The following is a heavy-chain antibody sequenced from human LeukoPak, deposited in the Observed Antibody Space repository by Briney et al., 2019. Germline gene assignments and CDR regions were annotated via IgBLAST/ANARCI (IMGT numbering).Heavy chain of an antibody. V-gene: IGHV3-23*01. J-gene: IGHJ3*02. CDR1: GFTFSSYA. D-gene: IGHD4-23*01. CDR3: AKEGNPAAVTNGAFDI. CDR2: ISGSGGST. Sequence: GGSLRLSCAASGFTFSSYAMNWVRQAPGKGLGWVSGISGSGGSTNYADSVKGRFTISRDNSKNTLYLQMNSLRAEDTAVYYCAKEGNPAAVTNGAFDIWGQGTMVTVSS.